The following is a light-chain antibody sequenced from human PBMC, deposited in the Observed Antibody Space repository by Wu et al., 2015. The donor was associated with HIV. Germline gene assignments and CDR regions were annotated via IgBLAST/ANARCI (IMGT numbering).Light chain of an antibody. V-gene: IGKV3-20*01. CDR1: QTVSDRH. CDR2: ATS. CDR3: QQSTSSPRYS. J-gene: IGKJ2*03. Sequence: ERDXISCRASQTVSDRHLGWYQHKFGHGSPRLLMYATSNRATGVPDRFSGTGSGTNFTLTIARIETEDFAIYYCQQSTSSPRYSFGQGTRLDIK.